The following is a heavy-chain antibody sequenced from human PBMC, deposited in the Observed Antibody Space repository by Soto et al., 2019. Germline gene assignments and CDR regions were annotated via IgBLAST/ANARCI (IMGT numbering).Heavy chain of an antibody. CDR3: ARDRGSDYDSTSGYYYY. CDR2: IYSSGAT. Sequence: SETLSLTCTVSGGSISNSDYYWTWIRQPPGKGLEWIGYIYSSGATSYNPSLESRVTISGDTSKNQFSLRLTSVTAADTAVYYCARDRGSDYDSTSGYYYYWGQGTLVTVSS. D-gene: IGHD3-22*01. J-gene: IGHJ4*02. CDR1: GGSISNSDYY. V-gene: IGHV4-30-4*01.